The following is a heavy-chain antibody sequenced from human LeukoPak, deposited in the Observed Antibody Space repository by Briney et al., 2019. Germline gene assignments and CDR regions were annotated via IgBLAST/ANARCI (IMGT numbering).Heavy chain of an antibody. CDR2: IYSGGST. CDR3: ARGTPQVELLAGYFGY. CDR1: GFTVSSNY. J-gene: IGHJ4*02. D-gene: IGHD1-7*01. Sequence: PGGSLRLSCAASGFTVSSNYMSWVRQAPGKGLEWVSVIYSGGSTYYADSVKGRFTISRDNSKNTLYLQMNSLRAEDTAVYYCARGTPQVELLAGYFGYWGQGTLVTVSS. V-gene: IGHV3-66*02.